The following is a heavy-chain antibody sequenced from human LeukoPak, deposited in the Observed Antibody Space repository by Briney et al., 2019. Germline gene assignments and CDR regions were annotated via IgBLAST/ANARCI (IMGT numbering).Heavy chain of an antibody. V-gene: IGHV4-39*01. CDR2: IYYSGST. D-gene: IGHD2-2*01. CDR3: ARREYQTAADC. J-gene: IGHJ4*02. Sequence: PSETLSLTCTVSGGSISRTNYYWGWIRQPPGKGLEWIGNIYYSGSTYYNPSLKSRVTISVDTSKNQFSLKLSSVTAADTAVYYCARREYQTAADCWGQGTLVTVSS. CDR1: GGSISRTNYY.